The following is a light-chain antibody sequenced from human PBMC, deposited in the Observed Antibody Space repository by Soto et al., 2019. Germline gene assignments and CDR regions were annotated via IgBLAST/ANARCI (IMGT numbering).Light chain of an antibody. CDR2: AAS. CDR3: LQDYNYPRT. Sequence: AIQMTQSPSSLSAFVGDRVIITCRASQGIRNDLGWYQEKPGKAPKLLIYAASSLQSGVPSRFSGSGSGTEFTLTISSLQPEDFATYYCLQDYNYPRTFGQGTKVEIK. CDR1: QGIRND. V-gene: IGKV1-6*01. J-gene: IGKJ1*01.